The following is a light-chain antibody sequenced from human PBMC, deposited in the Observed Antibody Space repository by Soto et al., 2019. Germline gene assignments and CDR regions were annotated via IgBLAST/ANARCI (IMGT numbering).Light chain of an antibody. Sequence: QSALTQPRSVSGSPGQSVTISCTGTSSDVGRYDYVSWYQSHPDKAPRLVIYDVSKRPSGVPDRFSGSKSSNTASLTISGLQADHEADYYCCSYAGGNTWVFGGGTQLTVL. CDR2: DVS. J-gene: IGLJ3*02. V-gene: IGLV2-11*01. CDR1: SSDVGRYDY. CDR3: CSYAGGNTWV.